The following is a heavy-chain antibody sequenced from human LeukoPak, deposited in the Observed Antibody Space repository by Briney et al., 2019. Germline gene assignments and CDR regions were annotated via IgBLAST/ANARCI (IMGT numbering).Heavy chain of an antibody. D-gene: IGHD6-6*01. CDR3: ARIGYSSSSFDY. CDR1: GFTLSGYW. J-gene: IGHJ4*02. CDR2: IKQDGDEK. V-gene: IGHV3-7*01. Sequence: PGGSLRLSCAASGFTLSGYWMSWVRRAPGKGLEWVANIKQDGDEKYYVDSLKGRFTISRDNAKNSVFLHMISLRAEDTAVYYCARIGYSSSSFDYWGQGTLVTVSS.